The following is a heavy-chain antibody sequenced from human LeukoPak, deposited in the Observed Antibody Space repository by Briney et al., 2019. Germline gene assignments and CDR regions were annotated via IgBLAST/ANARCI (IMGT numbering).Heavy chain of an antibody. D-gene: IGHD3-16*01. CDR3: AREIIGGASFLDY. J-gene: IGHJ4*02. CDR2: IKDDGSAK. V-gene: IGHV3-7*01. Sequence: PGGSLRLSCTVSGFTFSNFWMSWVRQAPGKGLERVANIKDDGSAKVYLASVEGRFTISRDNPQSSLYLQMNSLRSEDTAVSFCAREIIGGASFLDYWGQGTLVTVSS. CDR1: GFTFSNFW.